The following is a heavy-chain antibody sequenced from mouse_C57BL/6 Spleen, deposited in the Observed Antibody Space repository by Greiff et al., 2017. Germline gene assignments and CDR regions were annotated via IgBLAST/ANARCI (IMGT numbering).Heavy chain of an antibody. V-gene: IGHV1-7*01. D-gene: IGHD2-5*01. CDR2: INPSSGYT. J-gene: IGHJ3*01. CDR3: ARSLFSNYEGFAY. Sequence: VQRVESGAELAKPGASVKLSCKASGYTFTSYWMNWVKQRPGQGLEWIGYINPSSGYTKYNQKFKDKATLTADKSSSKAYMQLSSLTYEDSAVYYCARSLFSNYEGFAYWGQGTLVTVSA. CDR1: GYTFTSYW.